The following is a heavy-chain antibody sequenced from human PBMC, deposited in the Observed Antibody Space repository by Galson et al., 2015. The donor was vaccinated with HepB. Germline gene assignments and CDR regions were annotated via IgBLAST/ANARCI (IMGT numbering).Heavy chain of an antibody. Sequence: SVKVSCKASGGTFSSYAISWVRQAPGQGLEWMGGIIPIFGIANYAQKFQGRVTITADKSTSTAYMELSSLRSEDTAVYYCVCDSSGYYHYFDYWGQGTLVTVSS. CDR1: GGTFSSYA. D-gene: IGHD3-22*01. J-gene: IGHJ4*02. CDR2: IIPIFGIA. CDR3: VCDSSGYYHYFDY. V-gene: IGHV1-69*10.